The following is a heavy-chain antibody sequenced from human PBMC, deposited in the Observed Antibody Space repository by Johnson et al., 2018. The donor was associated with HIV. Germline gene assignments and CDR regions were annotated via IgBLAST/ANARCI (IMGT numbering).Heavy chain of an antibody. CDR1: GFTFSSYP. V-gene: IGHV3-30*04. Sequence: QVQLVESGGGVVQTGTSLRLACAASGFTFSSYPMHWVRQAPGKGLEWVAVISYDGGNKYYTDSVKGRFTISRDNSKNRLYLQMNSLRAEDTAVYFCARGVKQQLSVVDAFDIWGQGTMVIVSS. D-gene: IGHD1-1*01. CDR3: ARGVKQQLSVVDAFDI. J-gene: IGHJ3*02. CDR2: ISYDGGNK.